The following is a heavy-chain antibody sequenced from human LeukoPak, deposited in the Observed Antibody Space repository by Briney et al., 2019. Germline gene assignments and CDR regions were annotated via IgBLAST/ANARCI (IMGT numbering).Heavy chain of an antibody. CDR3: AKLDFDY. CDR2: ISNRGGST. CDR1: RITLSNYA. J-gene: IGHJ4*02. Sequence: GGSLRLSCAASRITLSNYAMSWVRQAPGKGLEWVSGISNRGGSTYYADSVKGRFTISRDNSKNTLYLQMNSLRTERTALYYCAKLDFDYWGQGTLVTVSS. V-gene: IGHV3-23*01.